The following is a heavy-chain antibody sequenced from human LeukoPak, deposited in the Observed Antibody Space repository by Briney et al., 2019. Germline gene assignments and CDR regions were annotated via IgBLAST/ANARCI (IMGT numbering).Heavy chain of an antibody. Sequence: SETLSLTCTVSGGSISSYYWSWIRQPAGKGPEWIGRIYTSGSTNYNPSLKSRVTMSVDTSKNQFSLKLSSVTAADTAVYYCARGGMRAYCGGDCYSWWFDPWGQGTLVTVSS. V-gene: IGHV4-4*07. CDR3: ARGGMRAYCGGDCYSWWFDP. CDR2: IYTSGST. CDR1: GGSISSYY. J-gene: IGHJ5*02. D-gene: IGHD2-21*01.